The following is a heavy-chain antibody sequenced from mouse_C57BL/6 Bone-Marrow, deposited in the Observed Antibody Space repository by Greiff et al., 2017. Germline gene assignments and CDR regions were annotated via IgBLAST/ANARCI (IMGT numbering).Heavy chain of an antibody. J-gene: IGHJ1*03. D-gene: IGHD1-1*01. CDR2: IYPRSGNT. CDR1: GYTFTSYG. Sequence: VQLQQSGAELARPGASVKLSCKASGYTFTSYGISWVKQRTGQGLEWIGEIYPRSGNTYYNEKFKGKATLTADKSSSTAYMELLSLTSEDSAVYFCARWCYLSSYRCDVDVGGTGTTATV. CDR3: ARWCYLSSYRCDVDV. V-gene: IGHV1-81*01.